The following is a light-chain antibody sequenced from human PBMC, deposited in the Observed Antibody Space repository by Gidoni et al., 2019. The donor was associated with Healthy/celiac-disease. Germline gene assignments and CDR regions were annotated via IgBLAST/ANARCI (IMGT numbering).Light chain of an antibody. J-gene: IGKJ4*01. V-gene: IGKV4-1*01. Sequence: DIVMPPSPDSLALSLGERATINCKSSPSVLYSSNSKNSLAWYQQKPGQPPKLLIYWASTRESGVPDRFSGSGAGAYFTPTSSSLQADDVAFYYCQHDYSTPLTFGGXTKVEIK. CDR2: WAS. CDR1: PSVLYSSNSKNS. CDR3: QHDYSTPLT.